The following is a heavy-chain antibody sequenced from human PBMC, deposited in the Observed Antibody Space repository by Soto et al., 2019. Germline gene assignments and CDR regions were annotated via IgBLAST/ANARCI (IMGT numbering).Heavy chain of an antibody. Sequence: EASVKVSCKASGYTFTSYYMHWVRQAPGQGLEWMGIINPSGGSTSYAQKFQGRVTMTRDTSTSTVYMELSSLRSEDTAVYYCARVVAATPSPYYGMDVWGQGTTVTVSS. J-gene: IGHJ6*02. CDR1: GYTFTSYY. V-gene: IGHV1-46*01. D-gene: IGHD2-15*01. CDR3: ARVVAATPSPYYGMDV. CDR2: INPSGGST.